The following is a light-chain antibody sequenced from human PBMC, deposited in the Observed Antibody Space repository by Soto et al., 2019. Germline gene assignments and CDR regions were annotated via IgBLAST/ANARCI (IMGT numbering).Light chain of an antibody. Sequence: IVLTQSPATLSVSPGERATLSCRASQAVGSDLAWYQQRPGQAPRILIYDASTRATGIPHRFSSGGSGTDFTLTLSSMKFDDFAVYYCHHFNKWPHMPAFGGGTKLAIK. V-gene: IGKV3-15*01. J-gene: IGKJ4*01. CDR1: QAVGSD. CDR3: HHFNKWPHMPA. CDR2: DAS.